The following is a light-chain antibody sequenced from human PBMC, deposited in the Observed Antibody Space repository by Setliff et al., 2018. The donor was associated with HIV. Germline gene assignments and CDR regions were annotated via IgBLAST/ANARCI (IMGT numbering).Light chain of an antibody. CDR1: SSNIANNY. CDR2: DNN. V-gene: IGLV1-51*01. CDR3: ATWDTSLRAVM. J-gene: IGLJ3*02. Sequence: QSALTQPPSVSAAPGQKVTISCSGSSSNIANNYVCWYQHLPGTVPKLLVCDNNKRPSGIPDRFSGSRSGTSATLGITGLQTGDEADYYCATWDTSLRAVMFGGGT.